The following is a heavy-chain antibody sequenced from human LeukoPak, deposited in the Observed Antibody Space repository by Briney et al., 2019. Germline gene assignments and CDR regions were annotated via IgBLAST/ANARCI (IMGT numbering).Heavy chain of an antibody. CDR1: GFTFSRYS. V-gene: IGHV3-15*01. Sequence: GGSLRLSCVPSGFTFSRYSMDWVRQAPGKGLEWVGRIKSKTDGGTRDYAAPVKGRFTFSRDDSKNTLYLQMNSLKTEDTAVYYCTTNYGSGKGAFDIWGQGTMVTVSS. CDR2: IKSKTDGGTR. CDR3: TTNYGSGKGAFDI. D-gene: IGHD3-10*01. J-gene: IGHJ3*02.